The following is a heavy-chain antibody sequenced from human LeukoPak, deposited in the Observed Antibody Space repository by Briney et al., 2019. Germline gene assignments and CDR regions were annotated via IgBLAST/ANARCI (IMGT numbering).Heavy chain of an antibody. Sequence: SETLSLTCTVSGGSISSGGYYWSWIRQHPGKGLEWIGYIYYSGSTYYNPSLKSRVTISVDTSKNQFSLKLSSVTAADTAVYYCARAGWIMTSGIHYWGQGNLVTVSS. CDR1: GGSISSGGYY. V-gene: IGHV4-31*03. J-gene: IGHJ4*02. CDR3: ARAGWIMTSGIHY. CDR2: IYYSGST. D-gene: IGHD2-2*03.